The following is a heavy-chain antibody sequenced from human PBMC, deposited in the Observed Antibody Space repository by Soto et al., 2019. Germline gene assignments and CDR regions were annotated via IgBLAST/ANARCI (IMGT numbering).Heavy chain of an antibody. CDR3: AKDLTMIVVVITAPEFDS. CDR2: ISGSGGST. Sequence: PGGSLRLSCAASGFTFSSYAMSWVRQAPGKGLEWVSAISGSGGSTYYADSVKGRFTISRDNSKNTLYLQMNSLRAEDTAVYYCAKDLTMIVVVITAPEFDSWRHGTLVTV. J-gene: IGHJ4*01. D-gene: IGHD3-22*01. V-gene: IGHV3-23*01. CDR1: GFTFSSYA.